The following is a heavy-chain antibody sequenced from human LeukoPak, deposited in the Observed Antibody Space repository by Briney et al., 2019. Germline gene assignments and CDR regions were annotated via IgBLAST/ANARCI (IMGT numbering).Heavy chain of an antibody. CDR1: GGSIISSNHY. CDR2: ISYSGGT. D-gene: IGHD3-22*01. V-gene: IGHV4-39*02. J-gene: IGHJ3*02. CDR3: AREVEYYDSSGYRPHAFDI. Sequence: SETLSLTCTVSGGSIISSNHYWGWTRQPPGKGLEWFGSISYSGGTAYSPSLRSRVTISVDTSKNQFSLKVNSVTAADTAVYYCAREVEYYDSSGYRPHAFDIWGQGTLVTVSS.